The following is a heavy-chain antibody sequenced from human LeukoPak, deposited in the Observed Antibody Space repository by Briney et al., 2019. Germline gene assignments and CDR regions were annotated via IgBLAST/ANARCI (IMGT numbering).Heavy chain of an antibody. CDR3: ARGPSPPIYYDFWSGYGYYYYYMDV. CDR2: ISAYNGNT. D-gene: IGHD3-3*01. Sequence: ASVKVSCKASGYTFTSYGISWVRQAPGQGLEWMGWISAYNGNTNYAQKLQGRVTMTTDTSTSTAYMELRSLRSDDTAVYYCARGPSPPIYYDFWSGYGYYYYYMDVWGKGTTVTVSS. V-gene: IGHV1-18*01. CDR1: GYTFTSYG. J-gene: IGHJ6*03.